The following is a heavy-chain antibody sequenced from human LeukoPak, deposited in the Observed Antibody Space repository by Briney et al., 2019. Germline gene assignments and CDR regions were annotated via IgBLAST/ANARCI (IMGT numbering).Heavy chain of an antibody. CDR2: IYYSGST. CDR3: ARAGWSGYGPRYYYYGMDV. Sequence: PSETLSLTCTVSGGSISSGGYYWSWIRQHPGKGLEWIGYIYYSGSTYYTPSLKSRVTISVDTSKNQFSLKLSSVTAAATAVYYCARAGWSGYGPRYYYYGMDVWGQGTTVTVSS. J-gene: IGHJ6*02. CDR1: GGSISSGGYY. D-gene: IGHD3-3*01. V-gene: IGHV4-31*03.